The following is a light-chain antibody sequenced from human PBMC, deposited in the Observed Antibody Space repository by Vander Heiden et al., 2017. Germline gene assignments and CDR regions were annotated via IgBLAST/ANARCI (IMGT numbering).Light chain of an antibody. J-gene: IGKJ2*01. CDR3: QQSYSNFKT. CDR2: AAS. V-gene: IGKV1-39*01. CDR1: QSISSY. Sequence: DIQITQSPSSLSASVGDRVTITCRASQSISSYLNWYQQKPGKAPKLLIYAASSLQSGVPSRFSGSGSGTDFTLTISSLQPEDFATYYCQQSYSNFKTFGQGTKLEIK.